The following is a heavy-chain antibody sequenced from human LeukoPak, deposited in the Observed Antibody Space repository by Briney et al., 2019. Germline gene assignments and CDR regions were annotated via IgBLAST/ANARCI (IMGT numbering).Heavy chain of an antibody. J-gene: IGHJ4*02. V-gene: IGHV3-53*01. CDR3: AREAVTRNYFDY. CDR2: IYSGGST. CDR1: GFTVSSNY. D-gene: IGHD4-17*01. Sequence: GGSLRLSCAASGFTVSSNYMDWVRQAPGKGLEWVSVIYSGGSTYYADSVKGRFTISRDNSKNTLFLQMNSLRAEDTAVYYCAREAVTRNYFDYWGQGTLVTVSS.